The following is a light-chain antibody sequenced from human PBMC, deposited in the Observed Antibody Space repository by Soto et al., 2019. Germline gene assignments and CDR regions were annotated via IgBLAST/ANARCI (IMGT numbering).Light chain of an antibody. CDR1: QSVSRNY. CDR3: QQYGSTPLT. Sequence: EIVLTQSPGTLSLSPGGRATLSCRASQSVSRNYVAWYQQITGQAPRLLIYGASSRASGIPDRFSGSGSGADFTLSITRLEPEDFAVYYCQQYGSTPLTFGGGTKVEIK. J-gene: IGKJ4*01. CDR2: GAS. V-gene: IGKV3-20*01.